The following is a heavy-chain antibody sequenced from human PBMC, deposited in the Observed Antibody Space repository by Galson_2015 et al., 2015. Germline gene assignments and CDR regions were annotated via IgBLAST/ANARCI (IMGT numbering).Heavy chain of an antibody. J-gene: IGHJ3*02. CDR3: ARGRSCPAPSTGNDVLNI. Sequence: QSGAEVKKPGESLMVSCKASGYSFPTYWIGWVRQMPGRGLEWLGIIFPDDSDTRYRPSFEGQDTISADTSTSTAYLHWSSLKASDYAVYYCARGRSCPAPSTGNDVLNIRGQGTEVAVSS. V-gene: IGHV5-51*01. D-gene: IGHD2-2*01. CDR2: IFPDDSDT. CDR1: GYSFPTYW.